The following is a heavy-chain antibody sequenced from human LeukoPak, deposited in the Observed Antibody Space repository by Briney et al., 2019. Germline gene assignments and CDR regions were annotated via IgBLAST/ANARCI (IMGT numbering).Heavy chain of an antibody. D-gene: IGHD3-22*01. V-gene: IGHV6-1*01. CDR2: TYYRSKWYN. J-gene: IGHJ4*02. CDR3: ARDMYGYYYDT. CDR1: ADSVSSNTAA. Sequence: SPTLSLTSAISADSVSSNTAAWNWLRQSPSRRLEWLGRTYYRSKWYNDYAVSVKSRISISPDTSKNQFSLQLNSVTPEDTAVYFCARDMYGYYYDTWGQGTLVTVSS.